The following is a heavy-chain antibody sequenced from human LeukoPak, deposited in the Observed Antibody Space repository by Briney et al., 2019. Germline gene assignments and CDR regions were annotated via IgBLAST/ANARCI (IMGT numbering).Heavy chain of an antibody. CDR1: GFTLNMYD. D-gene: IGHD2-8*01. Sequence: GGSLRLSCVASGFTLNMYDMNWVRQAPAKGLKWLSYINTGSRTKYHVAFLQGRFTISRDNAKNSLFLQMNSLRHDDTAVYYCARDVFTNGRFDLWSQGTLVTVSS. J-gene: IGHJ4*02. CDR2: INTGSRTK. V-gene: IGHV3-48*02. CDR3: ARDVFTNGRFDL.